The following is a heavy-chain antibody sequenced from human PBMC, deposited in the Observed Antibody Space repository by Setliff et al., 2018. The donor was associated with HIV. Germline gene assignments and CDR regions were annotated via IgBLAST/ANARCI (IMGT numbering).Heavy chain of an antibody. CDR1: YGSSSGSYY. CDR2: IYTSGST. Sequence: SETLSLTCTVSYGSSSGSYYWSWIRQPAGKGLEWIGRIYTSGSTNYNPSLKSRVTISVDTPKNQFSLQLSSVTAADTAVYYCARVSRLHPFDPWGQGTLVTVSS. D-gene: IGHD2-15*01. J-gene: IGHJ5*02. V-gene: IGHV4-61*02. CDR3: ARVSRLHPFDP.